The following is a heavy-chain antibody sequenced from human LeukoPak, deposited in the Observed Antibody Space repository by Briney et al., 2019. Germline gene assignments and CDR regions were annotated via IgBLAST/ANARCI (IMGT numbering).Heavy chain of an antibody. D-gene: IGHD2-8*01. Sequence: GASVKVSCKASGYTFTSYAMNWVRQAPGQGLEWIGWINTNTGNPTYAQGFTGRFVSSLDTSVSTAYLQISSLEAEDTAVYYCARDGGYCTNGVCFSGYYYYGMGVWGQGTTVTVSS. CDR3: ARDGGYCTNGVCFSGYYYYGMGV. CDR1: GYTFTSYA. CDR2: INTNTGNP. V-gene: IGHV7-4-1*02. J-gene: IGHJ6*02.